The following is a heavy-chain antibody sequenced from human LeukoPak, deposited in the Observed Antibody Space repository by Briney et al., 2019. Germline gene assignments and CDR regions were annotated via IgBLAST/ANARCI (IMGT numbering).Heavy chain of an antibody. Sequence: QPGGSLRLSCAASGFTFSSSWMHWVRQAPGKGLVRVSRINSDGSTTTYADSVKGRFTISRDNAKDTLYLQMNSLRAEDTAVYYCAEIVATYLWGQGTLVTVSS. D-gene: IGHD5-12*01. CDR2: INSDGSTT. CDR3: AEIVATYL. CDR1: GFTFSSSW. J-gene: IGHJ5*02. V-gene: IGHV3-74*01.